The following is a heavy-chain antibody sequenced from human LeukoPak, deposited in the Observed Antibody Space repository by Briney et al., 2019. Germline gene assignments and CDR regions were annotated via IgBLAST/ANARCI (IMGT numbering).Heavy chain of an antibody. V-gene: IGHV1-24*01. Sequence: ASVKVSCKVSGYTLTELSMHWVRHAPGEGHEWMGGFDPEDGETIYAQKFQGRVTMTEDTSTDTAYMELSSLRSEDTAVYYCATDLQGWLQLNYWGQGTLVTVSS. J-gene: IGHJ4*02. CDR3: ATDLQGWLQLNY. CDR2: FDPEDGET. CDR1: GYTLTELS. D-gene: IGHD5-24*01.